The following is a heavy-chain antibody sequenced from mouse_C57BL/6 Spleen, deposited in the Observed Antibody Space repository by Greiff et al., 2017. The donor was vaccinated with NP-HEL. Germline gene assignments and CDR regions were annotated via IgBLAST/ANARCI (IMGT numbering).Heavy chain of an antibody. J-gene: IGHJ3*01. D-gene: IGHD3-1*01. CDR3: TSSGSNLVPFAY. CDR1: GYTFTSYW. V-gene: IGHV1-5*01. CDR2: IYPGNSDT. Sequence: VQLQQSGTVLARPGASVKLSCKTSGYTFTSYWMHWVKQRPGQGLEWIGAIYPGNSDTSYNQKFKGKAKLTADTSASTAYMELSSLNNDDSAVYSCTSSGSNLVPFAYWGQGTLVTVSA.